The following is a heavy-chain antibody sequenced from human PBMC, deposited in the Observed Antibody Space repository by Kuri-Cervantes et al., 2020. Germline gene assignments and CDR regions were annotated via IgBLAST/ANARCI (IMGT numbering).Heavy chain of an antibody. CDR3: ARPDTLGYCSGGSCSELGAFDI. J-gene: IGHJ3*02. CDR2: INPNSGGT. CDR1: GYTFTGYY. Sequence: ASVKVSCKASGYTFTGYYMHWVRQAPGQGLEWMGWINPNSGGTNYAQKFQGRVTMTRDTSISTAYMELSSLRSEDTAVYYCARPDTLGYCSGGSCSELGAFDIWGQGTMVTVSS. D-gene: IGHD2-15*01. V-gene: IGHV1-2*02.